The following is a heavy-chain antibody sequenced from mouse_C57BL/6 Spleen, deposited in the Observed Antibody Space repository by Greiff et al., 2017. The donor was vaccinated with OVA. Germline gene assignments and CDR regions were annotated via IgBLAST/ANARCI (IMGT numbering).Heavy chain of an antibody. Sequence: EVQGVESGGGLVKPGGSLKLSCAASGFTFSSYAMSWVRQTPEKRLEWVATISDGGSYTYYPDNVKGRFTISRDNAKNNLYLQMSHLKSEDTAMYYCARDDYHRGDYFDYWGQGTTLTVSS. CDR1: GFTFSSYA. J-gene: IGHJ2*01. V-gene: IGHV5-4*01. CDR2: ISDGGSYT. D-gene: IGHD2-13*01. CDR3: ARDDYHRGDYFDY.